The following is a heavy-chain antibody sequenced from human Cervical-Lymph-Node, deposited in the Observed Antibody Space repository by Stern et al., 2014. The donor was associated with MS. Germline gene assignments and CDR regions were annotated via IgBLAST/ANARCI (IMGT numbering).Heavy chain of an antibody. CDR3: AREGFCSSTSCYSTLYYYYGMDV. J-gene: IGHJ6*02. CDR1: GYTFISHG. V-gene: IGHV1-18*04. D-gene: IGHD2-2*01. CDR2: ISAYKGNT. Sequence: QVQLVQSGAEVKKPGASVKVSCKASGYTFISHGISWVRQAPGQGLEWMGWISAYKGNTNYAQKFQGRVTMTTDTSTSPAYMELRSLRSDDTAVYYCAREGFCSSTSCYSTLYYYYGMDVWGQGTTVTVSS.